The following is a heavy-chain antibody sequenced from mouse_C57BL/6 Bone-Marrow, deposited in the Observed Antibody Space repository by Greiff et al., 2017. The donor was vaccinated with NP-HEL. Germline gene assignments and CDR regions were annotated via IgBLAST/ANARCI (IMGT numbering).Heavy chain of an antibody. J-gene: IGHJ2*01. CDR1: GFTFSDYY. V-gene: IGHV5-12*01. D-gene: IGHD1-2*01. CDR3: ARRGIPTAAFDY. CDR2: ISNGGGST. Sequence: EVNLVESGGGLVQPGGSLKLSCAASGFTFSDYYMYWVRQTPEKRLEWVAYISNGGGSTYNPDTVKGRFTISRHNAQSNLYRQMNRLKYEDTAMYYCARRGIPTAAFDYWGQGTTVTVSS.